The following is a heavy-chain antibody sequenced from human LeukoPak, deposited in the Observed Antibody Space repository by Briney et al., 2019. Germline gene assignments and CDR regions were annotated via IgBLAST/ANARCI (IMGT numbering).Heavy chain of an antibody. V-gene: IGHV3-48*03. CDR1: GFTFSSYE. CDR2: ISSSGSTI. D-gene: IGHD3-10*01. Sequence: GGSLRLSCAASGFTFSSYEMNWVRQAPGKGLEWVSYISSSGSTIYYADSVKGRFTISRDNAKNSLYLQMSSLRAEDTAVYYCARDHYGSGYGSTFDYWGQGTLVTVSS. J-gene: IGHJ4*02. CDR3: ARDHYGSGYGSTFDY.